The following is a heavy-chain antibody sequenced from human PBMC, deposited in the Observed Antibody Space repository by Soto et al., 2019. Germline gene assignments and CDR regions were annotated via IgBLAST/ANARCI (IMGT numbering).Heavy chain of an antibody. CDR1: GYTFTNYA. J-gene: IGHJ3*02. Sequence: ASVKVSCKGSGYTFTNYAMHWVRQAPGQRLEWMGWINAGNGNTKYSQKFQGRVTITRDTSASTAYMELSSLRSEDTAVYYCARDRGRYDILTHAFDIWGQGTMVTVSS. D-gene: IGHD3-9*01. CDR3: ARDRGRYDILTHAFDI. CDR2: INAGNGNT. V-gene: IGHV1-3*01.